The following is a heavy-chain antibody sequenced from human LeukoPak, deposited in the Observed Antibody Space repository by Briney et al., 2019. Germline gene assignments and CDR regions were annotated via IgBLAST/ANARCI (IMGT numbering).Heavy chain of an antibody. CDR1: GGSISSSSYY. CDR2: IYYSGST. Sequence: SETLSLTCTVSGGSISSSSYYWGWIRQPPGKGLEWIGSIYYSGSTYYNPSLKSRVTISADTSKNQFSLKLSSVTAADTAVYYCAKAVPAAARYGLYYFDYWGQGTLVTVSS. V-gene: IGHV4-39*01. D-gene: IGHD2-2*01. J-gene: IGHJ4*02. CDR3: AKAVPAAARYGLYYFDY.